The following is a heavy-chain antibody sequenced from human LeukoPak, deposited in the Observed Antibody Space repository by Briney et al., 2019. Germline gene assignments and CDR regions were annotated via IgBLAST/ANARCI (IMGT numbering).Heavy chain of an antibody. Sequence: PSETLSLTCAVYGGSFSGYYRSWIRQPPGKGLEWIGEINHSGSTNYNPSLKSRVTISVDTSKNQFSLILSSVTAADTAVYFCARARLSIVRGITNFDYWGQGTVVTVSS. CDR1: GGSFSGYY. CDR2: INHSGST. D-gene: IGHD3-10*01. J-gene: IGHJ4*02. CDR3: ARARLSIVRGITNFDY. V-gene: IGHV4-34*01.